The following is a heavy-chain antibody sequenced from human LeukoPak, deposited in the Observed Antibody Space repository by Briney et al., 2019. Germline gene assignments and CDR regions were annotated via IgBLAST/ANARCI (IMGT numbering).Heavy chain of an antibody. CDR2: ISVYNGNT. CDR1: GYTLTSFG. Sequence: ASVKVSCKASGYTLTSFGVSWVRQAPGQGLEWLGWISVYNGNTDYAQNFQGRVTLTTETSTNTAYMELRGLTSGDTAIYYCARGGADYDILSGLYLGYWGQGTLVTVSS. D-gene: IGHD3-9*01. J-gene: IGHJ4*02. V-gene: IGHV1-18*01. CDR3: ARGGADYDILSGLYLGY.